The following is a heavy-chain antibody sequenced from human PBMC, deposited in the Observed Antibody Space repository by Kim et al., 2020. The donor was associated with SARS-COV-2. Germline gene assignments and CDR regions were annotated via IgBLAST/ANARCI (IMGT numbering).Heavy chain of an antibody. Sequence: SVKVSCKASGGTFSSYAISWVRQAPGQGLEWMGGIIPIFGTANYAQKFQGRVTITADESTSTAYMELSSLRSEDTAVYYCARGRVTTVTDAKLAGYYFDYWGQGTLVTVSS. V-gene: IGHV1-69*13. J-gene: IGHJ4*02. CDR3: ARGRVTTVTDAKLAGYYFDY. D-gene: IGHD4-17*01. CDR1: GGTFSSYA. CDR2: IIPIFGTA.